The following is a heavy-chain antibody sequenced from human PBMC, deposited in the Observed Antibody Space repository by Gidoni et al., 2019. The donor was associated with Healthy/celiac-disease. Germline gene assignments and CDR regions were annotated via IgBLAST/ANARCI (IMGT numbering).Heavy chain of an antibody. CDR1: GSTFDDYA. V-gene: IGHV3-9*01. Sequence: EVQLVESGGGLVQPGRSLRLSCAASGSTFDDYAMHWVRQDPGEGLEWFSGISWNSGSIGDADYVKGRFTISIDNAKNSLYLQMNCLRADDTALYYCAKDKAAVAGYYFDYWGQGTLVTVSS. CDR3: AKDKAAVAGYYFDY. CDR2: ISWNSGSI. D-gene: IGHD6-19*01. J-gene: IGHJ4*02.